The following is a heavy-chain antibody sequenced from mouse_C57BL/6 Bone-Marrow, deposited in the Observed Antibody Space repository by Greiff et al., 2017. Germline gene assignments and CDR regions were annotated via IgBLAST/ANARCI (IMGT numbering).Heavy chain of an antibody. CDR1: GFNIKDDY. CDR3: TPYDYEGPWFAY. CDR2: IHPENGDT. V-gene: IGHV14-4*01. J-gene: IGHJ3*01. D-gene: IGHD2-4*01. Sequence: EVQLQQSGAELVRPGASVKLSCTASGFNIKDDYMHWVKQRPEQGLEWIGWIHPENGDTEYASKFQGKATITADTSSHTAYLQLSSLTSEDTAVYYCTPYDYEGPWFAYWGQGTLVTVSA.